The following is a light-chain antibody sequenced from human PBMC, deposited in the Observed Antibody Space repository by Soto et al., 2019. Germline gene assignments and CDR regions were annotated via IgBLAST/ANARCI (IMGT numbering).Light chain of an antibody. J-gene: IGKJ4*01. CDR2: DAS. Sequence: DIQMTQSPSTLSASVGDRVTITCRASQSIDNWLAWYQQKPGKAPKLLIYDASRLESGVPSRFSGSGSGTHFTLTITGLQPDDFATYYCLQFHNLPTFGGGTKVEIK. CDR1: QSIDNW. CDR3: LQFHNLPT. V-gene: IGKV1-5*01.